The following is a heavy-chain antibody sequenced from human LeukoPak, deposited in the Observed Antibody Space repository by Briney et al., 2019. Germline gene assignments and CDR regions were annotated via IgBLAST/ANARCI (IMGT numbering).Heavy chain of an antibody. CDR2: IYHSGST. CDR3: ASSSSRTSAFDI. Sequence: SETLSLTCTVSGGSISSGGYYWSWIRQPPGKGLEWIGYIYHSGSTYYNPSLKSRVTISVDRSKNQFSLKLSSVTAADTAVYYCASSSSRTSAFDIWGQGTMVTVSS. J-gene: IGHJ3*02. V-gene: IGHV4-30-2*01. D-gene: IGHD6-6*01. CDR1: GGSISSGGYY.